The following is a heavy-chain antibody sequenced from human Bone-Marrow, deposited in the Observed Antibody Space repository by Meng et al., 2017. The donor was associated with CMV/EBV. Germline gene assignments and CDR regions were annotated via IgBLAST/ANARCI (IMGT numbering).Heavy chain of an antibody. CDR1: GFTFSDHY. J-gene: IGHJ4*02. CDR3: AREVIRFSEGSTGGEGYFDY. CDR2: TRNKANSYTT. Sequence: GESLKISCAASGFTFSDHYMDWVRQAPGKGLEWVGRTRNKANSYTTEYAASVKGRFTISRDDSKNSLYLQMNSLKTEDTAVYYRAREVIRFSEGSTGGEGYFDYWGQGTLVTVSS. V-gene: IGHV3-72*01. D-gene: IGHD3-3*01.